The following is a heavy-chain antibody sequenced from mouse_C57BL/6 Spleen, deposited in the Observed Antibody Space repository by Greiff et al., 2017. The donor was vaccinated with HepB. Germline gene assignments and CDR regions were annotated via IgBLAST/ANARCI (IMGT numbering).Heavy chain of an antibody. CDR3: ARFGVATRGYFDV. J-gene: IGHJ1*03. CDR1: GYTFTSYW. V-gene: IGHV1-69*01. CDR2: IDPSDSYT. Sequence: VQLQQPGAELVMPGASVKLSCKASGYTFTSYWMHWVKQRPGQGLEWIGEIDPSDSYTNYNQKFKGKSTLTVDKSSRTAYMQLSSLTSEDSAVYDCARFGVATRGYFDVWGTGTTVTVSS. D-gene: IGHD1-1*01.